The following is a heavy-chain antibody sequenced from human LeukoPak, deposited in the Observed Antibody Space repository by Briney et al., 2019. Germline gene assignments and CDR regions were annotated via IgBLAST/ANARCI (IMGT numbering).Heavy chain of an antibody. CDR3: ARRTSHYDILTPPDY. CDR2: INPNSGGT. Sequence: ASVKVSCKASGYTFTGYYMHWVRQAPGQGLEWMGWINPNSGGTNYAQKLQGRVTMTTDTSTSTAYMELRSLRSDDTAVYYCARRTSHYDILTPPDYWGQGTLVTVSS. J-gene: IGHJ4*02. V-gene: IGHV1-2*02. CDR1: GYTFTGYY. D-gene: IGHD3-9*01.